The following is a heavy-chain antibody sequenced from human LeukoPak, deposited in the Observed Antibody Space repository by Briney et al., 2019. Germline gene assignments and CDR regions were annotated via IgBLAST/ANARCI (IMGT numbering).Heavy chain of an antibody. CDR2: IYSSGRT. D-gene: IGHD6-25*01. CDR3: ARYTSSGLMY. J-gene: IGHJ4*02. Sequence: SETLSLTCTVSGGSISGYYWSWIRQPPGKGLEWIGCIYSSGRTNYNPSLKSRVTISVDTSKNQFSLKPSSVTATDTAVYYCARYTSSGLMYWGQGTQVTVSS. V-gene: IGHV4-59*13. CDR1: GGSISGYY.